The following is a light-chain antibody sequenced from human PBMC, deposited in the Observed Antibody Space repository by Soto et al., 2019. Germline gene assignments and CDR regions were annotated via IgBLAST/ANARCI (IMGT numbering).Light chain of an antibody. CDR2: KAS. CDR1: QSISSW. J-gene: IGKJ1*01. V-gene: IGKV1-5*03. Sequence: DIQMTQSPSTLSASVGDRVTITCRASQSISSWLAWYQQKPGKAPKLLIYKASSLESGVPSRFSGSGSGTEFTLTISSLQPDYFATYYCQQYGNYPWTFGQGTQVEL. CDR3: QQYGNYPWT.